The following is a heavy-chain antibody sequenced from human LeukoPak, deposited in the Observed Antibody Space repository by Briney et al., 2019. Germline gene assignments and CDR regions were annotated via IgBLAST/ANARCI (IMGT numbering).Heavy chain of an antibody. D-gene: IGHD4-11*01. CDR2: IWSDGTNT. CDR1: GFTFSHYG. CDR3: AKDAQRGFDYSNSLDK. J-gene: IGHJ4*02. Sequence: PGGSLRLSCATSGFTFSHYGMHWVRQAPGKGLEWVTVIWSDGTNTYYGDPVKGRFTISRDNFQRTVYLQMNGLRAEDTAVYYCAKDAQRGFDYSNSLDKWGQGPLVSVSS. V-gene: IGHV3-33*06.